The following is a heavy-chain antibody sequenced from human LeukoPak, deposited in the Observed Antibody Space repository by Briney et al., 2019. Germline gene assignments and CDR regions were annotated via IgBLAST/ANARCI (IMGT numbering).Heavy chain of an antibody. CDR3: ARGRGSGHKENWFDP. Sequence: ASVKVSCKASGYTFTTYDINWVRQATGQGLEWMGWMNPNSGSTGYTQKFQGRVTMTRNTSISTAYMELSSLRSEDTAVYYCARGRGSGHKENWFDPWGQGTLVIVSS. D-gene: IGHD6-19*01. J-gene: IGHJ5*02. V-gene: IGHV1-8*01. CDR1: GYTFTTYD. CDR2: MNPNSGST.